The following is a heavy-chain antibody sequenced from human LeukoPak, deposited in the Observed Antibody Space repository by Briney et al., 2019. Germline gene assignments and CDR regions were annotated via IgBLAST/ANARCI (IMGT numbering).Heavy chain of an antibody. CDR2: ISTDGSST. CDR3: ARDNSSGSFLFDY. D-gene: IGHD1-26*01. CDR1: GFTFNSYW. J-gene: IGHJ4*02. V-gene: IGHV3-74*01. Sequence: GGSLRLSCAASGFTFNSYWMHWVRQAPGKGLVWVARISTDGSSTSYADSVKGRFTISRDNAKNTLYLQMGSLRAEDMAVYYCARDNSSGSFLFDYWGQGTLVTVSS.